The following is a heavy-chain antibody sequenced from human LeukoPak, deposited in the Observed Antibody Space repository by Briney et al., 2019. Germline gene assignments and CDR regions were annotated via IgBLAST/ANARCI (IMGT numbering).Heavy chain of an antibody. CDR3: ATDGGYCSSTSCYRGDYFDF. V-gene: IGHV1-69*01. CDR1: GGTFSRYA. D-gene: IGHD2-2*02. CDR2: IIPIIGTA. J-gene: IGHJ4*02. Sequence: SVKVSCKASGGTFSRYAISWVRQAPGQGLEWMGGIIPIIGTANYAQKFQGRVTITADESTSTAYMELSSLRFEDTAVYYCATDGGYCSSTSCYRGDYFDFWGQGTLVTVSS.